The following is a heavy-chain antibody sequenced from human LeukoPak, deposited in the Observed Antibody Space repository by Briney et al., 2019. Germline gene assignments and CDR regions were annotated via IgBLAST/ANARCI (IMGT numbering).Heavy chain of an antibody. CDR1: GFTFSSYW. D-gene: IGHD3-22*01. CDR2: INSDGSST. CDR3: AKGYYYDSSGPPPAFGY. Sequence: GGSLRLSCAASGFTFSSYWMHWVRQAPRKGLVWVSRINSDGSSTSYADSVKGRFTISRDNAKNTLYLQMNSLRAEDTAVYYCAKGYYYDSSGPPPAFGYWGQGTLVTVSS. V-gene: IGHV3-74*01. J-gene: IGHJ4*02.